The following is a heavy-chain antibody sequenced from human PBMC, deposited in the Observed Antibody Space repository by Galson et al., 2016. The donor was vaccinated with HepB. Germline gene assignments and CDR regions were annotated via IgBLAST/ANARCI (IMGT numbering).Heavy chain of an antibody. CDR2: ISSGSGHI. V-gene: IGHV3-21*06. J-gene: IGHJ6*02. Sequence: SLRLSCAASGFSFSTYVMHWVRQAPGKGLESVSSISSGSGHIFYADAVKGRFTISRDNAKNSVYLQMNSLRAEDTAVYYCSRWLEECQLPTIYPMDVWGLGTTVTVSS. CDR3: SRWLEECQLPTIYPMDV. CDR1: GFSFSTYV. D-gene: IGHD3-10*01.